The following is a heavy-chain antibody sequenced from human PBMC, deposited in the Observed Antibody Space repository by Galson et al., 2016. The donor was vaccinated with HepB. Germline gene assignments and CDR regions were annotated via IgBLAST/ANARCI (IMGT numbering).Heavy chain of an antibody. J-gene: IGHJ5*02. CDR2: INPSGGST. D-gene: IGHD3-22*01. Sequence: SVKVSCKASGYTFTSYYIHWVRQAPGQGLEWMGIINPSGGSTTYAQKFQGRVTMTRNTSTSTDYMELSSLRSAYTAVYYCAIVLLSGYFPSWGQGTLVTVSS. CDR3: AIVLLSGYFPS. V-gene: IGHV1-46*03. CDR1: GYTFTSYY.